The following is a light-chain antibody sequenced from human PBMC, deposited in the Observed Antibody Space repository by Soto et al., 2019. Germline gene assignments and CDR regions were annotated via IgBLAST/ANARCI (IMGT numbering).Light chain of an antibody. CDR2: GAS. CDR1: QGISSF. V-gene: IGKV1-9*01. J-gene: IGKJ3*01. CDR3: QQLNSFPIP. Sequence: IQLTQSPSSLSASVGDRVTITCRASQGISSFLAWYQQKPGKAPKLLIYGASTLQSGVPSRFSGSGSGTEFTLTIGSLQPGDFATYYCQQLNSFPIPFGPGTKVDIK.